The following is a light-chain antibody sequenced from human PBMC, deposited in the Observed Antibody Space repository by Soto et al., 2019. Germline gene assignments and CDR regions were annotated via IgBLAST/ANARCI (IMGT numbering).Light chain of an antibody. CDR3: SSYTSSSTLVV. V-gene: IGLV2-14*01. Sequence: QSVLTQPASVSGSPGQSITISCTGTSSDVADYNYVSWYQQHPGKAPKLMIYDVSNRPSGVSNRFSGSKSGNTASLTISGLQAEDEADYYCSSYTSSSTLVVFGTGTKLTVL. CDR1: SSDVADYNY. J-gene: IGLJ1*01. CDR2: DVS.